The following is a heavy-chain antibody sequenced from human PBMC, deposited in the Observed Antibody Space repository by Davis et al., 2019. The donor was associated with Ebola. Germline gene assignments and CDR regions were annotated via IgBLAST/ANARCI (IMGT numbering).Heavy chain of an antibody. Sequence: AASVKVSCKASGYSFRSYAIMWVRQAPGQGLEWMGWINTNTGNPTYAQGFTGRFVFSLDTSVSTAYLQISSLKAEDTAVYYCAREISGYDSQPSFYYYYYYGMDVWGQGTTVTVSS. CDR2: INTNTGNP. V-gene: IGHV7-4-1*02. CDR3: AREISGYDSQPSFYYYYYYGMDV. J-gene: IGHJ6*02. CDR1: GYSFRSYA. D-gene: IGHD5-12*01.